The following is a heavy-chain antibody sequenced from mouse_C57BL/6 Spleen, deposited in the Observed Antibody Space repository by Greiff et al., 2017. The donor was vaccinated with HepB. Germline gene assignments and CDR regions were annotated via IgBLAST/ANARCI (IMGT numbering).Heavy chain of an antibody. J-gene: IGHJ1*03. CDR2: IRNKANGYTT. CDR1: GFTFTDYY. CDR3: ARWGRYYGSYWYFDV. D-gene: IGHD1-1*01. V-gene: IGHV7-3*01. Sequence: DVMLVESGGGLVQPGGSLSLSCAASGFTFTDYYMSWVRQPPGKALEWLGFIRNKANGYTTEYSASVKGRFTISRDNSQSILYLQMNALRAEDSATYYCARWGRYYGSYWYFDVWGTGTTVTVSS.